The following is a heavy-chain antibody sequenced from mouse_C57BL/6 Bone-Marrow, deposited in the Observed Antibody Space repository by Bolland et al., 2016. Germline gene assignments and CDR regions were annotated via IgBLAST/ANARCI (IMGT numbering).Heavy chain of an antibody. D-gene: IGHD2-5*01. Sequence: PGSSTINYTPSLKDKFIISRDNAKNTLYLQMSKLRSEDTALYYCARGHSNTSAMDYWGQGTS. J-gene: IGHJ4*01. CDR3: ARGHSNTSAMDY. CDR2: PGSSTI. V-gene: IGHV4-2*01.